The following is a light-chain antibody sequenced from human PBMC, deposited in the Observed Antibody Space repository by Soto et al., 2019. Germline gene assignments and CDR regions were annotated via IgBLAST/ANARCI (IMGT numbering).Light chain of an antibody. CDR3: QQYNNWPSIA. V-gene: IGKV3-15*01. Sequence: EILLTQSRDTLSLSPGVRATLSCRSSQSVSNNSLAWYQQILGQAPRLLIYGASSRATGIPARFSGSGSGTEFTLTISSLQSEDFAVYYCQQYNNWPSIAFGQGTRLE. CDR2: GAS. CDR1: QSVSNN. J-gene: IGKJ5*01.